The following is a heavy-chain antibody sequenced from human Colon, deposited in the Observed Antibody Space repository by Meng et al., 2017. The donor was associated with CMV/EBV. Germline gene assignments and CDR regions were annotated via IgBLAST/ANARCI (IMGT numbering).Heavy chain of an antibody. CDR1: GGSFSPYY. J-gene: IGHJ4*02. CDR3: ARGGGTPIRGVLPFDF. CDR2: IDHTGST. D-gene: IGHD3-10*01. V-gene: IGHV4-34*01. Sequence: GQLKQWGAGLLKPSEPLSLTCALYGGSFSPYYWSWIRQSPGKGLEWIAEIDHTGSTNYNPSLKSRVTISIDTSNSHFSLNLTSATAADTAVYYCARGGGTPIRGVLPFDFWGQGTLVTVSS.